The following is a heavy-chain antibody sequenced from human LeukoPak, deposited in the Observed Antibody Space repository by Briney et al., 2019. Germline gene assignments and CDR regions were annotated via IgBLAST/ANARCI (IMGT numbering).Heavy chain of an antibody. Sequence: PGGSLRLSCAASGFTFTSFGMSWVRQAPGKGLEWVSTISGSGGSTYYADSVKGRFTISRDNSKNTLYLQMNTLRAEGTAVYYCAKASRFGYSYGPREYFYYMDVWGKGTTVTISS. CDR3: AKASRFGYSYGPREYFYYMDV. D-gene: IGHD5-18*01. CDR1: GFTFTSFG. V-gene: IGHV3-23*01. J-gene: IGHJ6*03. CDR2: ISGSGGST.